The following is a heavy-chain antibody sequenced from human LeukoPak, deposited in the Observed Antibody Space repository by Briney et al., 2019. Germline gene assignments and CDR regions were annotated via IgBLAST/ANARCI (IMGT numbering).Heavy chain of an antibody. CDR2: IYYSGST. J-gene: IGHJ4*02. D-gene: IGHD3-22*01. V-gene: IGHV4-59*08. CDR1: GGSISSYY. Sequence: SETLSLTCTVSGGSISSYYWSWIRQPPGKGLEWIGYIYYSGSTNYNPSLKSRVTISVDTSKNQFSLKLSSVTAADTAVYYCARFWRDSSGYYYEDYYFDYWGQGTLVTVSS. CDR3: ARFWRDSSGYYYEDYYFDY.